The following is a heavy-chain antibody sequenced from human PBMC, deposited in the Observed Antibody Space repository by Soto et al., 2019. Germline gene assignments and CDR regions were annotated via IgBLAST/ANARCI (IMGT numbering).Heavy chain of an antibody. CDR3: ASSIAAAGTGWFDP. J-gene: IGHJ5*02. CDR1: GGSISSYY. CDR2: IYYSGST. V-gene: IGHV4-59*01. Sequence: LTCTVSGGSISSYYWSWIRQPPGKGLEWIGYIYYSGSTNYNPSLKSRVTISVDTSKNQFSLKLSSVTAADTAVYYGASSIAAAGTGWFDPWGQGTLVTVSS. D-gene: IGHD6-13*01.